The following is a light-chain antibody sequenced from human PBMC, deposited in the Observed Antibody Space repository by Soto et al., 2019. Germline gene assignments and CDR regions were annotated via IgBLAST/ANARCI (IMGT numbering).Light chain of an antibody. J-gene: IGLJ3*02. CDR3: SSYTTSSTWV. CDR2: EVS. CDR1: SSDVGGYND. Sequence: QSALTQPASVSGSPGQSITISCTGTSSDVGGYNDVSWYQQHPGKAPKLIIYEVSNRPSGVSNRFSGSKSGNTASLTISGLQAEDEADYYCSSYTTSSTWVFGGGTKLTVL. V-gene: IGLV2-14*01.